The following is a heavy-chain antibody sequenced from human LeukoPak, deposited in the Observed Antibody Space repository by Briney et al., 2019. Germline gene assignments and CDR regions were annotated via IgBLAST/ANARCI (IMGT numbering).Heavy chain of an antibody. CDR3: AKGRWGLTINNFDI. Sequence: GGSLRLSCAASGFTFSSYAMHWVRQAPGKGLEWVAVISYDGSNKYYADSVKGRFTISRDNSKNTLYLQMNSLRGEDMAVYYCAKGRWGLTINNFDIWGQGTMVTVSS. D-gene: IGHD3-9*01. V-gene: IGHV3-30*04. CDR2: ISYDGSNK. J-gene: IGHJ3*02. CDR1: GFTFSSYA.